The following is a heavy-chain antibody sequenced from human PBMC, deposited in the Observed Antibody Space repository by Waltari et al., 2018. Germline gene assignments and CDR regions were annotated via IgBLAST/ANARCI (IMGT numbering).Heavy chain of an antibody. CDR1: GGSFSGYY. V-gene: IGHV4-34*01. D-gene: IGHD3-10*01. Sequence: QVQLQQWGAGLLKPSETLSLTCAVYGGSFSGYYWSWIRQPPGKGLEWIGEINHSGSTNYNPSLKSRVTISVDTSKNQFSLKLSSVTAADTAVYYCARGGTPTYYYGSGTQKRFKFDYWGQGTLVTVSS. CDR3: ARGGTPTYYYGSGTQKRFKFDY. CDR2: INHSGST. J-gene: IGHJ4*02.